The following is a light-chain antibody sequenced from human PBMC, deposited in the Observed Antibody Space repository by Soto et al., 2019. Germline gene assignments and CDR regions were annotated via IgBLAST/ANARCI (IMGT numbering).Light chain of an antibody. Sequence: QSVLTQPPSVSGAPGQRVTISCTGGSSNIGAGNDAQWYQQLPGTAPKLLIFGNNNRPSGVPDRFSGSKSGTSASLAISGLQAEDEADYYCHSYDSSLRGYVFGTGTKVTVL. V-gene: IGLV1-40*01. CDR1: SSNIGAGND. J-gene: IGLJ1*01. CDR2: GNN. CDR3: HSYDSSLRGYV.